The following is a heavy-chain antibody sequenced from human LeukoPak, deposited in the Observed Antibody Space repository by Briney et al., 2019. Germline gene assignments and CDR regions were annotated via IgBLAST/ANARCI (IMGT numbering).Heavy chain of an antibody. CDR3: ARESRSWEPDDYFDY. Sequence: ASVTVSFTASGYTFTGYYMHWVRQAPGQGLEWMGWINPNSGGTNYAQKFQGWVTMTRDTSISTAYMELSRLRSDDTAVYYCARESRSWEPDDYFDYWGQGTLVTVSS. CDR1: GYTFTGYY. D-gene: IGHD1-26*01. V-gene: IGHV1-2*04. J-gene: IGHJ4*02. CDR2: INPNSGGT.